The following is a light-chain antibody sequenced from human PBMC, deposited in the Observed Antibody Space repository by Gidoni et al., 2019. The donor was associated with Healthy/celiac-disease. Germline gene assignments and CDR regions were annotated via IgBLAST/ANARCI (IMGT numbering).Light chain of an antibody. CDR1: SLRSYH. Sequence: SSELTQDPAVSVALGQTVRITCQGDSLRSYHASWYQQTPGQAPVLVIYGKNNRPSGIPDRFSGSSSGNTASLTITGAQAEDEADYYCNSRDSSGNHPVFGGGTKLTVL. CDR2: GKN. CDR3: NSRDSSGNHPV. V-gene: IGLV3-19*01. J-gene: IGLJ2*01.